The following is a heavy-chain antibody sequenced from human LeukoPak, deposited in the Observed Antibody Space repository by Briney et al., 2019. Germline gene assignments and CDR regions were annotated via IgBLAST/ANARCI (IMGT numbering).Heavy chain of an antibody. CDR3: TKRDGGY. CDR1: GFTFSSYG. Sequence: PGGSLRLSCAASGFTFSSYGMSWVRQAPGKGLEWVSSISGSGASTYYADSAKGRFTISRDNSKNTLYLQMNSLRAEDTAIYYCTKRDGGYWGQGTLVTVSS. J-gene: IGHJ4*02. D-gene: IGHD3-10*01. V-gene: IGHV3-23*01. CDR2: ISGSGAST.